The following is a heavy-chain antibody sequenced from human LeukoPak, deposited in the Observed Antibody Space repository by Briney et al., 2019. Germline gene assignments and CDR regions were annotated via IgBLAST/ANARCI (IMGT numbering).Heavy chain of an antibody. D-gene: IGHD3-10*02. CDR1: VGSISSSSYY. Sequence: PSETLCLTCTVSVGSISSSSYYWGWIRLPPGKGLEWIGSIYFSGRTYYNPSIKSRVTISVDTSKNEFSLKLSSVTAADTAVYYCARLCAGSYFNWGQGTLVPVSS. V-gene: IGHV4-39*01. CDR3: ARLCAGSYFN. J-gene: IGHJ4*02. CDR2: IYFSGRT.